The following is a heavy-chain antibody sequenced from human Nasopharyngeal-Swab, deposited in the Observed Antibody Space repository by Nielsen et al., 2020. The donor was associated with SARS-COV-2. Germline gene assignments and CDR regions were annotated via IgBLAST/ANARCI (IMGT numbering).Heavy chain of an antibody. CDR3: AKSPGEDAFDI. V-gene: IGHV3-9*01. J-gene: IGHJ3*02. Sequence: SLKISCAASGFTFDDYAMHWVRQAPGKGLEWVSGISWNSDSIGYADSVKGRFTISRDNAKNSLYLQMNSLRAEDTALYYCAKSPGEDAFDIWGQGTMVTVSS. CDR1: GFTFDDYA. D-gene: IGHD2-21*01. CDR2: ISWNSDSI.